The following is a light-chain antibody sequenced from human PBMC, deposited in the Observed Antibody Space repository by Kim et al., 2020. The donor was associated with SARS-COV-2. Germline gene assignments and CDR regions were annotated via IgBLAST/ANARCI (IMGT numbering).Light chain of an antibody. V-gene: IGLV3-1*01. Sequence: VSPGQTASITCSGDKLGDKYACLYQQKPGQSPVLVIYQDSKRPSGIPKRFSGSNSGNTATLTISGTQAMDEADYYCQAWDSSTVVFGGGTQLTVL. CDR3: QAWDSSTVV. CDR1: KLGDKY. J-gene: IGLJ2*01. CDR2: QDS.